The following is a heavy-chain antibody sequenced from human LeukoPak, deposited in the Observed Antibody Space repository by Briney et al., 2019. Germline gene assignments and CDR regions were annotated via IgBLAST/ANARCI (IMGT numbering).Heavy chain of an antibody. CDR2: ISSSGSII. CDR3: ATTGVDAPEHYFDY. Sequence: GGSLRLSCAASGFTFSSYEMIWVRQAPGKGLEWVSFISSSGSIIYYAASVRGRFTISRDNAKNSLYLQMNSLRAEDTAVYYCATTGVDAPEHYFDYWGQGTLVTVSS. CDR1: GFTFSSYE. D-gene: IGHD2-15*01. J-gene: IGHJ4*02. V-gene: IGHV3-48*03.